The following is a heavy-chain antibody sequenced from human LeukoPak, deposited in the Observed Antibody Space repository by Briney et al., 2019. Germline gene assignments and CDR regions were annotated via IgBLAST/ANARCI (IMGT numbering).Heavy chain of an antibody. CDR2: ISGSSASS. CDR1: GFTFSSFN. V-gene: IGHV3-48*02. CDR3: ATYPSEVTTGWGRWFDH. Sequence: GGSLRLSCSASGFTFSSFNMNWVRHTPGKGLEWVSYISGSSASSYYADSVKGRFTISRDNAKNSLYQQMNSLRDEDTAIYYCATYPSEVTTGWGRWFDHWGQGTLVTVSS. J-gene: IGHJ5*02. D-gene: IGHD1-1*01.